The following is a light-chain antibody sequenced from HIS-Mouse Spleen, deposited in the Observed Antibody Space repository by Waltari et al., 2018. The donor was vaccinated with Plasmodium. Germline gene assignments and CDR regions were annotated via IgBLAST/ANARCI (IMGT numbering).Light chain of an antibody. V-gene: IGKV1-8*01. J-gene: IGKJ4*01. CDR2: AAS. CDR3: QQYYSYPLT. CDR1: QGISSY. Sequence: AIRMTQSPSSFSASTGDRVTITCRASQGISSYLAWYQQKPGKAPKLLIYAASTLQSGVPSRFSGSGSGTDFTLTISCMQSEDFETYYCQQYYSYPLTFGGGTKVEIK.